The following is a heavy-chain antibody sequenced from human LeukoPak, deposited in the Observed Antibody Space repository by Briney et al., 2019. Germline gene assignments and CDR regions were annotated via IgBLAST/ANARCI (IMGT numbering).Heavy chain of an antibody. CDR1: GFTFSSYA. V-gene: IGHV3-23*01. CDR3: TRQNWSEENSGSYDY. J-gene: IGHJ4*02. D-gene: IGHD1-26*01. CDR2: ICKSGGST. Sequence: GGSLRLSCAASGFTFSSYAMSWVRQAPGRGLEWVSAICKSGGSTYYADSVRGRFTISRDNSKNTLYLQMNSLKTEDTAVYYCTRQNWSEENSGSYDYWGQGTLVTVSS.